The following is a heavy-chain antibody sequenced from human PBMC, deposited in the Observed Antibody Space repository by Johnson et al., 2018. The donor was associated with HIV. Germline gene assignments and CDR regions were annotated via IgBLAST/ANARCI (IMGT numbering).Heavy chain of an antibody. J-gene: IGHJ3*02. Sequence: VQLGESGGGVVQPGGTLRLSCAASGFTFSSSAMHWVRQAPGKGLEWVAVISYDGTNKYYAASVKGRFTISRDNSKNTLYLQINSQRAEDTAVYYCAREELEPDVFDIWGQGTMVAVSS. CDR2: ISYDGTNK. V-gene: IGHV3-30-3*01. CDR3: AREELEPDVFDI. D-gene: IGHD1-1*01. CDR1: GFTFSSSA.